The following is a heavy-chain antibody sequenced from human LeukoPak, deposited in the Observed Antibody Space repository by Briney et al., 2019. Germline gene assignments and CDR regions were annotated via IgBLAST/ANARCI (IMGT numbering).Heavy chain of an antibody. CDR1: GFTFSSYS. D-gene: IGHD3-3*01. CDR2: ISSSSSTI. V-gene: IGHV3-48*01. CDR3: ARDGVTIFGVALDAFDI. Sequence: GGSLRLSCAASGFTFSSYSMNWVRQAPGKGLEWASYISSSSSTIYYADSVKGRFTISRDNAKNSLYLQMNSLRAEDTAVYYCARDGVTIFGVALDAFDIWGQGTMVTVSS. J-gene: IGHJ3*02.